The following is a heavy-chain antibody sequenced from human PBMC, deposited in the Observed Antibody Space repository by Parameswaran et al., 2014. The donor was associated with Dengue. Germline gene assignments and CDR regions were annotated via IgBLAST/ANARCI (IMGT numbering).Heavy chain of an antibody. CDR3: AKDWVVVVTASSVEDFDP. CDR1: GFTFSSYA. D-gene: IGHD2-21*02. J-gene: IGHJ5*02. CDR2: ISGSGGST. Sequence: LSLTCAASGFTFSSYAMSWVRQAPGKGLEWVSAISGSGGSTYYADSVKGRFTISRDNSKNTLYLQMNSLRAEDTAVYYCAKDWVVVVTASSVEDFDPWGQGTLVTVSS. V-gene: IGHV3-23*01.